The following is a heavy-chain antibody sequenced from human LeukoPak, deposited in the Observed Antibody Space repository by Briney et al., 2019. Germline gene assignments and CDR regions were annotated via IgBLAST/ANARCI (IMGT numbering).Heavy chain of an antibody. CDR1: GFTFSSYG. J-gene: IGHJ4*02. V-gene: IGHV3-33*01. D-gene: IGHD4-17*01. CDR3: ARDLEPYGDFTVDY. CDR2: IWYDGSNK. Sequence: GGSLRLSCAASGFTFSSYGMHWVRQAPGKGLEWVAVIWYDGSNKYYADSVKGRFTISRDNSKNTLYLQMNSLRAEDTAVYYCARDLEPYGDFTVDYWGQGTLVTVSS.